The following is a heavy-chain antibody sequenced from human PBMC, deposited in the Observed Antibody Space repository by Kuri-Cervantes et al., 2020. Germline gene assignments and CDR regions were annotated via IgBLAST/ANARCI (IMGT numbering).Heavy chain of an antibody. Sequence: GESLKISCAASGFTFSSYSMNWVRQAPGKGLEWVSYISSSSSTIYYADSVKGRFTISRDNAKNSLYLQMNSLRAEDTAVYYCARAYLYYDFWSGYPIWGQGTLVTVSS. V-gene: IGHV3-48*01. J-gene: IGHJ4*02. CDR3: ARAYLYYDFWSGYPI. CDR1: GFTFSSYS. D-gene: IGHD3-3*01. CDR2: ISSSSSTI.